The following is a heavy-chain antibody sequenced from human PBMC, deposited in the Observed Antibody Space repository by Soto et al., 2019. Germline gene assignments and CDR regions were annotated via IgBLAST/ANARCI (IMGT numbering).Heavy chain of an antibody. CDR1: GGSFSGYY. D-gene: IGHD3-9*01. CDR2: INDRGSI. Sequence: QVQLQQWGAGPLRPLETLSLTCGVSGGSFSGYYWAWIRQSPGKGLEWIGGINDRGSINYNPSLNSRVSMSVDTSKNHYSLNLRSVTAADTAVYYCARESHDILTGPPWVWYFDLWGRGTLVTVSS. V-gene: IGHV4-34*01. CDR3: ARESHDILTGPPWVWYFDL. J-gene: IGHJ2*01.